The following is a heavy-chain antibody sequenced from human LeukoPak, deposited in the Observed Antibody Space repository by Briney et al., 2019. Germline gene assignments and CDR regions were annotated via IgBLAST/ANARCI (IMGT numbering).Heavy chain of an antibody. Sequence: SETLSLTCAVYGGSFSGYYWSWIRQPPGKGLEWIGEINHSGSTNYNPSLKSRVTISVDTSKNQFSLKLSSVTAADTAVYYCARGRVLLWFGESAIHDAFDIWGQGTMATVSS. D-gene: IGHD3-10*01. J-gene: IGHJ3*02. V-gene: IGHV4-34*01. CDR1: GGSFSGYY. CDR3: ARGRVLLWFGESAIHDAFDI. CDR2: INHSGST.